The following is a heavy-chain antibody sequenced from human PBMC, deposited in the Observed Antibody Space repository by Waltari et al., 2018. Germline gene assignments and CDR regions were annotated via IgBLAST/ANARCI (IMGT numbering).Heavy chain of an antibody. CDR3: ARSYYYDRIGDYPSLGAFDY. D-gene: IGHD3-22*01. J-gene: IGHJ4*02. CDR2: IIPFFGTT. Sequence: QVQLVQSGAEVKKPGSSVKVSCKASGGTFNSYVISWVRQAPGQGLEWMGGIIPFFGTTNDAQKFQGRVTIIADESTNTAYMERSSLRCEDTAVYYCARSYYYDRIGDYPSLGAFDYWGQGTLVTVSS. V-gene: IGHV1-69*12. CDR1: GGTFNSYV.